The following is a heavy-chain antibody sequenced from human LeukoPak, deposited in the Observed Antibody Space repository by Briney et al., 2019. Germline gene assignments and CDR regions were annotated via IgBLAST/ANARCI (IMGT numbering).Heavy chain of an antibody. Sequence: GSLRLSCAASGFNFRGQAMSWVRQGPGKGLEWVAGITGRGETTYYADSVKGRVNISRDNSKDTLFLQVNSLRTEDTAVYYCAKDVIRGGITYFESWGQGTQVAVSS. J-gene: IGHJ4*02. V-gene: IGHV3-23*01. CDR1: GFNFRGQA. D-gene: IGHD3-10*01. CDR3: AKDVIRGGITYFES. CDR2: ITGRGETT.